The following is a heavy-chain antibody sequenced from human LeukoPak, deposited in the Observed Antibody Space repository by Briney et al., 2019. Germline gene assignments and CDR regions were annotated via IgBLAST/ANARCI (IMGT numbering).Heavy chain of an antibody. D-gene: IGHD5-12*01. CDR1: GGSISSGGYY. V-gene: IGHV4-31*03. CDR2: IYYSGST. CDR3: ASSSGATITYYYYGMDV. Sequence: SETLSLTCTVSGGSISSGGYYWSWLRQHPGTGLEWIGYIYYSGSTYYNPSLKSRVTISVDTSKNQFSLKLSSVTAADTAVYYCASSSGATITYYYYGMDVWGQGTTVTVSS. J-gene: IGHJ6*02.